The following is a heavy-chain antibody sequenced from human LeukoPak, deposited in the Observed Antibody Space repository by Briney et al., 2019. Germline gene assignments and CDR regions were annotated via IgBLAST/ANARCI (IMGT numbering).Heavy chain of an antibody. CDR1: GYTFTNYY. D-gene: IGHD1-14*01. CDR3: ARAGITGTFDY. V-gene: IGHV1-46*01. J-gene: IGHJ4*02. CDR2: INPSGGST. Sequence: GASVKVSCKASGYTFTNYYMHWVRQAPGQGLEWMGIINPSGGSTTYAQKFQGRVTMTRDTSTSTVYMELSTLRSDDTALYYCARAGITGTFDYWAREPWSPSPQ.